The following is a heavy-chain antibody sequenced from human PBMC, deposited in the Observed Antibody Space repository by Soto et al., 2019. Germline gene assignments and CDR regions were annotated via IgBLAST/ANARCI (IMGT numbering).Heavy chain of an antibody. CDR3: AKDRGAARPFDY. D-gene: IGHD6-6*01. CDR1: GFTFSSYG. J-gene: IGHJ4*02. CDR2: ISYDGSNK. V-gene: IGHV3-30*18. Sequence: GGSLRLSCAASGFTFSSYGMHWVRQAPGKGLEWVAVISYDGSNKYYADSVKGRFTISRDNSKNTLYLQMNSLRAEDTAVYYCAKDRGAARPFDYWGQGTLVTVSS.